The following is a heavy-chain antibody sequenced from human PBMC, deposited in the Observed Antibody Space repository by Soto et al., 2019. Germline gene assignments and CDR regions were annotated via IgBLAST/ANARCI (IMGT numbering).Heavy chain of an antibody. CDR3: ATMYSSGSDY. Sequence: GGSLRLSCAASGFTVSGNYLSWVRQAPGKGLEWVSVIYSDGGTDYADSVRGRFTISRDNSKNTLYLQMNSLRAEDTAVYYCATMYSSGSDYWGQGTLVTVSS. CDR2: IYSDGGT. D-gene: IGHD6-19*01. V-gene: IGHV3-53*05. CDR1: GFTVSGNY. J-gene: IGHJ4*02.